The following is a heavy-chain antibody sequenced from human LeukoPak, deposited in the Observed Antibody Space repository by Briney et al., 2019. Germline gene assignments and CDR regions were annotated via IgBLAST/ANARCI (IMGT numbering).Heavy chain of an antibody. CDR2: ISGSGGST. CDR3: AKQSGYYDSSGYYGYAFDI. Sequence: GGSLRLSCAASGFTFSNYAMSWVRQAPGKGLEWDSAISGSGGSTYYADSVKGRFTISRDNSKNTLYLQMSSLRAEDTAVYYCAKQSGYYDSSGYYGYAFDIWGQGTMVTVSS. V-gene: IGHV3-23*01. D-gene: IGHD3-22*01. CDR1: GFTFSNYA. J-gene: IGHJ3*02.